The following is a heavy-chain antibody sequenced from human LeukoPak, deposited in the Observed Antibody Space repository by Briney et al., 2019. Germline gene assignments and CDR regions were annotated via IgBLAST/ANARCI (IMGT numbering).Heavy chain of an antibody. Sequence: PSETLSLTCAVYGGSFSGYYWSWIRQPPGKGLEWIGEINHSGSTNYNPSLKSRVTISVDTSKNQFSLKLSSVTAADTAVYYCARGGDIVGATIYDYWGRGTLVTVSS. CDR3: ARGGDIVGATIYDY. J-gene: IGHJ4*02. D-gene: IGHD1-26*01. V-gene: IGHV4-34*01. CDR2: INHSGST. CDR1: GGSFSGYY.